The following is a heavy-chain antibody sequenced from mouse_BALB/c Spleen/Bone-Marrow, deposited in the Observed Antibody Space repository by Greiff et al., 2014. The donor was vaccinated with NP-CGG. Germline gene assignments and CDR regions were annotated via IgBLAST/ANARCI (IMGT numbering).Heavy chain of an antibody. D-gene: IGHD2-1*01. CDR1: GFTFPDYY. Sequence: VQLKESGGGLVQPGGSLRLSCATSGFTFPDYYMSWVRQPPGKALEGLGFIRNKANGYTTEYSASVKGRFTISRDNSQSILYLQMNTLRAEDSATYYCARSLYPRAMDYWGQGTSVTVSS. J-gene: IGHJ4*01. CDR2: IRNKANGYTT. CDR3: ARSLYPRAMDY. V-gene: IGHV7-3*02.